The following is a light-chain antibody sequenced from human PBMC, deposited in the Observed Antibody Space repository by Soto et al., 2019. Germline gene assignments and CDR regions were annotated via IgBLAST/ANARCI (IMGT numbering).Light chain of an antibody. CDR3: TSYKGSSTHV. CDR1: SSDVGGYNY. V-gene: IGLV2-14*01. J-gene: IGLJ1*01. CDR2: DVS. Sequence: QSALTQPASVSGSPGQSITISCTGTSSDVGGYNYVSWYQQHPGKAPKLMIYDVSNRPSGVSNRFSGSKSGNTASLTISGLQAEDEADYYCTSYKGSSTHVFGTGTKVTVL.